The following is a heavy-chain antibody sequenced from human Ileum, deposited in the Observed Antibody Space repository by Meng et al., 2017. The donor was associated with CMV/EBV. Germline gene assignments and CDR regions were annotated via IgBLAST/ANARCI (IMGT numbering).Heavy chain of an antibody. Sequence: QLQLQESGPGLVKPSETLSLTCTVSGGSIRSSSFYWGWIRQPPGKGLEWIGTIYYSGSIYYNPSLKSRVTISLDTSENQFSLELTSVTAADTAVYFCARAWVPGRPDYWGQGALVTVSS. D-gene: IGHD1-26*01. CDR1: GGSIRSSSFY. CDR3: ARAWVPGRPDY. CDR2: IYYSGSI. V-gene: IGHV4-39*07. J-gene: IGHJ4*02.